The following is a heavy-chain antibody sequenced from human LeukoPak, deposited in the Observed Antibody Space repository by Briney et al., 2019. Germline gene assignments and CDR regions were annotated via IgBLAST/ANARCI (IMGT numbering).Heavy chain of an antibody. CDR2: IFSSAST. CDR1: GGSISSGGYY. CDR3: ARDFTGGSFDY. Sequence: SETLSLTCTVSGGSISSGGYYWSWIRQHPGKGLEWLGSIFSSASTIYNPSLKSRVIISVDATKNQFSLKLTSVTAADTAVYYCARDFTGGSFDYWGQGTLVTVSS. V-gene: IGHV4-31*03. D-gene: IGHD2-8*02. J-gene: IGHJ4*02.